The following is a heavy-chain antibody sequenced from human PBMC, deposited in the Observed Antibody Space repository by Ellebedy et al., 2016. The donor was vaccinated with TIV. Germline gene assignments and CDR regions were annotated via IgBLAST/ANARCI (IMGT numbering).Heavy chain of an antibody. CDR3: ARGLLTDIVVVPAAED. CDR2: IIPIFGTA. V-gene: IGHV1-69*13. CDR1: GGTFSSYA. D-gene: IGHD2-2*01. J-gene: IGHJ4*02. Sequence: SVKVSXXASGGTFSSYAISWVRQAPGQGLEWMGGIIPIFGTANYAQKFQGRVTITADESTSTAYMELSSLRSEDTAVYYCARGLLTDIVVVPAAEDWGQGTLVTVSS.